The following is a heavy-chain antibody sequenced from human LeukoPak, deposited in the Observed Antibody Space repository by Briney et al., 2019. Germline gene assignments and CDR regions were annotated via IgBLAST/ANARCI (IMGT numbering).Heavy chain of an antibody. CDR3: ARDPPPHSSSYWGSYSYYYIVV. CDR1: GYTFTGYY. Sequence: GASVKVSCKASGYTFTGYYIHWVRQAPGQGLEWMGRINPNNGDTNYAQKFQGRVTMTRDTSISTAYMELSSLRSDDTAVDYCARDPPPHSSSYWGSYSYYYIVVWGKGTTLTVSS. CDR2: INPNNGDT. J-gene: IGHJ6*03. D-gene: IGHD3-22*01. V-gene: IGHV1-2*06.